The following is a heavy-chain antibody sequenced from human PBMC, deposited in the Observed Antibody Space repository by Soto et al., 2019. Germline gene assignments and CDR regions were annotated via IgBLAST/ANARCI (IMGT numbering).Heavy chain of an antibody. V-gene: IGHV1-3*01. CDR1: GYTFTTYA. Sequence: QVQLVQSGAEVKKPGASVKVSCKASGYTFTTYAIHWVRQAPGQRLEWMGWINAGNGNTRYSQSFQGRVTITTDTPXSTAYMDLSNLAYEATAVFYCARAHDVLTGYSFDYWGQGPLVTVSS. D-gene: IGHD3-9*01. J-gene: IGHJ4*02. CDR2: INAGNGNT. CDR3: ARAHDVLTGYSFDY.